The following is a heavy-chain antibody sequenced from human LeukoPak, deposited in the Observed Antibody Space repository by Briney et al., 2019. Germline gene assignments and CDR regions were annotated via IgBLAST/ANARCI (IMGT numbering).Heavy chain of an antibody. V-gene: IGHV4-59*08. D-gene: IGHD6-13*01. CDR3: ARHSAQSSTNDAFDM. Sequence: SETLSHTCTVSDGSNNGYYWSWLRQPPGKGLDWIGYMYSGGTTNYSPSLKSRVTISEDTSKNQFSLKLTSVTAADTAVYYCARHSAQSSTNDAFDMWAQGTLVIVSS. CDR2: MYSGGTT. J-gene: IGHJ3*02. CDR1: DGSNNGYY.